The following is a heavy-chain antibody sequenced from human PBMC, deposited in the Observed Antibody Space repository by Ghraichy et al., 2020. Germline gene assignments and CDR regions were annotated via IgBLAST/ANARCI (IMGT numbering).Heavy chain of an antibody. CDR3: ASSTTIYDYVWGSYRSHHSIFDY. V-gene: IGHV4-34*01. CDR1: GGSFSGYY. J-gene: IGHJ4*02. Sequence: SETLSLTCAVYGGSFSGYYWSWIRQPPGKGLEWIGEINHSGSTNYNPSLKSRVTISVDTSKNQFSLKLSSVTAADTAVYYCASSTTIYDYVWGSYRSHHSIFDYWGQGTLVTVSS. CDR2: INHSGST. D-gene: IGHD3-16*02.